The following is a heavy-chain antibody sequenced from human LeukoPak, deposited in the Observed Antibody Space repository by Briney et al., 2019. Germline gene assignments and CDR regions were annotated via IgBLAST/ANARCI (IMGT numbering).Heavy chain of an antibody. J-gene: IGHJ4*02. CDR2: ISAYNGNT. D-gene: IGHD2-15*01. Sequence: GASVKVSYKASGYTFTSYGISWVRQAPGQGLEWMGWISAYNGNTNYAQKLQGRVTMTTDTSTSTAYMELRSLRSDDTAVYYCARVKDIVVVVAATANLDYWGQGTLVTVSS. CDR3: ARVKDIVVVVAATANLDY. CDR1: GYTFTSYG. V-gene: IGHV1-18*01.